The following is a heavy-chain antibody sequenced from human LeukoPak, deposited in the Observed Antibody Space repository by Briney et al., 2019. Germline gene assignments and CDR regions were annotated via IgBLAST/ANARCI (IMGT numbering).Heavy chain of an antibody. D-gene: IGHD3-10*01. CDR3: ARMSSGSYYGMDV. V-gene: IGHV4-59*01. Sequence: KPSETLSLTCTVSGGSISSYYWSWIRQPPGKGLEWIGYIYYSGSTNYNPSLKSRVTISVDTSKNQFSLKLSSVTAADTAVYYCARMSSGSYYGMDVWGQGTTVTVSS. J-gene: IGHJ6*02. CDR2: IYYSGST. CDR1: GGSISSYY.